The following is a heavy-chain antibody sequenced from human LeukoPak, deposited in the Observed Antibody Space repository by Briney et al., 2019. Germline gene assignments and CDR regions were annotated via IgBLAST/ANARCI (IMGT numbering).Heavy chain of an antibody. CDR3: ARYSPSSTSLDV. V-gene: IGHV4-39*07. D-gene: IGHD2-2*01. Sequence: SETLSLTCTVSGGSISSSSYYWGWIRQPPGKGLEWIGSIYYSGSTYYDPSLKSRVTISVDTSKNQFSLKLSSVTAADTAVYYCARYSPSSTSLDVWGKGTTVTVSS. CDR2: IYYSGST. CDR1: GGSISSSSYY. J-gene: IGHJ6*04.